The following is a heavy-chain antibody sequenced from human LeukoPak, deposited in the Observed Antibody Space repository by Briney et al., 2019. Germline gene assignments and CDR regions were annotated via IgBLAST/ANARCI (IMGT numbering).Heavy chain of an antibody. Sequence: PSETLSLTCAVYGGSFSDYYWSWVRQPPGKGLEWIGEIYHSGSTNYNPSLKSRVTISVDKSKNQFSLKLSSVTAADTAVYYCARVSTVTTHYYYYMDVWGKGTTVTVSS. CDR1: GGSFSDYY. D-gene: IGHD4-17*01. CDR2: IYHSGST. J-gene: IGHJ6*03. V-gene: IGHV4-34*01. CDR3: ARVSTVTTHYYYYMDV.